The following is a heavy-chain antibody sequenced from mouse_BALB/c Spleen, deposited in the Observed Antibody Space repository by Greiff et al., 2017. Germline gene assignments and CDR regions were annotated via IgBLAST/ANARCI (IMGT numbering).Heavy chain of an antibody. V-gene: IGHV14-3*02. D-gene: IGHD1-1*01. CDR1: GFNIKDTY. Sequence: VQLQQSGAELVKPGASVKLSCTASGFNIKDTYMHWVKQRPEQGLEWIGRIDPANGNTKYDPKFQGKATITADTSSNTAYPQLSSLTSEDTAVYYCARDYGYAMDYWGQGTSVTVSS. CDR2: IDPANGNT. J-gene: IGHJ4*01. CDR3: ARDYGYAMDY.